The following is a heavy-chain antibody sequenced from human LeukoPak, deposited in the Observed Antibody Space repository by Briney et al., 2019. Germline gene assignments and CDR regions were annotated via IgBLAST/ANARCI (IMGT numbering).Heavy chain of an antibody. CDR3: TRRSFAGATAPFDY. CDR1: GFTFSGSA. J-gene: IGHJ4*02. CDR2: IRSKANSYAT. Sequence: GGSLRLSCAASGFTFSGSAMHWVRQASGKGLEWVGRIRSKANSYATAYAASVKGRFTISRDDSKNTAYLQMNSLKTEDTAVYYCTRRSFAGATAPFDYWGQGTLVTVSS. V-gene: IGHV3-73*01. D-gene: IGHD1-26*01.